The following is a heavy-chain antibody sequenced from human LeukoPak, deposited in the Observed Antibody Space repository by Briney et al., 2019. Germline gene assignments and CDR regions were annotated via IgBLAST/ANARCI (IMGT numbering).Heavy chain of an antibody. CDR3: ARDGGYYYDSSGYWFGY. J-gene: IGHJ4*02. CDR1: GGTFSSYA. Sequence: GASVKVSCKASGGTFSSYAISWVRQAPGQGLEWMGGIIPIFGTANYAQKFQGRVTITADESTSTVYMELSSLRSEDTAVYYCARDGGYYYDSSGYWFGYWGQGTLVTVSS. D-gene: IGHD3-22*01. V-gene: IGHV1-69*13. CDR2: IIPIFGTA.